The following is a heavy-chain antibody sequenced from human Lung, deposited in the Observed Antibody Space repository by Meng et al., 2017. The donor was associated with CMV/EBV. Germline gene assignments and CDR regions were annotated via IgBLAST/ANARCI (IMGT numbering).Heavy chain of an antibody. Sequence: QVQLRELGPGWVKLSGTLSRTWPVSGGSISSSNWWSWVRQPPGKGLEWIGEIYHSGSTNYNPSLKSRVTISVDKSKNQFSLKLSSVTAADTAVYYCASFPPPGKQWLVTDYWGQGTLVTVSS. CDR2: IYHSGST. CDR1: GGSISSSNW. D-gene: IGHD6-19*01. CDR3: ASFPPPGKQWLVTDY. V-gene: IGHV4-4*02. J-gene: IGHJ4*02.